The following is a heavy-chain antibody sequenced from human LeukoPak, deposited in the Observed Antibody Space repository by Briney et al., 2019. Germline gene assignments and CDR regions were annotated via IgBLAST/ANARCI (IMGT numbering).Heavy chain of an antibody. D-gene: IGHD5-18*01. CDR1: GFTFSNAW. Sequence: GGSLRLSCAASGFTFSNAWMSWVRQTPGKGLEWVAVISYDASNKYYADSVKGRFTISRDNSKNTLYLQMNSLRAEDTAVYYCAKSHGYSYGFDYWGQGTLATVSS. CDR3: AKSHGYSYGFDY. J-gene: IGHJ4*02. V-gene: IGHV3-30*18. CDR2: ISYDASNK.